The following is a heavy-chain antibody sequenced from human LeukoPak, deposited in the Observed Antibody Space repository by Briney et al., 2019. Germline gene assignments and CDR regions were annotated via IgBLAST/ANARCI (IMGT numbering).Heavy chain of an antibody. J-gene: IGHJ3*02. CDR1: GFSFSSHS. CDR2: IGSSSSSI. V-gene: IGHV3-21*01. CDR3: ARETGEAFDI. D-gene: IGHD7-27*01. Sequence: GGSLRLSCAASGFSFSSHSMNWVRQAPGKGLEGISSIGSSSSSIYYAGSVKGRFTISRDNAKNSLYLQMNSLRAEDTAVYYCARETGEAFDIWGQGTMVIVS.